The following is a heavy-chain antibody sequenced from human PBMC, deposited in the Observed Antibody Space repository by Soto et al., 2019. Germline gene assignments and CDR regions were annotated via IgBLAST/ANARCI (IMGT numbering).Heavy chain of an antibody. D-gene: IGHD2-2*01. J-gene: IGHJ6*02. CDR2: FSGSGGST. CDR1: WFSFFSHN. V-gene: IGHV3-23*01. Sequence: PGGGPRPSCAAPWFSFFSHNMRWVRQAPGEGGGGGSAFSGSGGSTYYADSVKGRFTISRDNSKNTLYLQMNSLRAEDTAVYYCAKKEDIVVVPAAMAYYYYGMDVWGQGTTVTVSS. CDR3: AKKEDIVVVPAAMAYYYYGMDV.